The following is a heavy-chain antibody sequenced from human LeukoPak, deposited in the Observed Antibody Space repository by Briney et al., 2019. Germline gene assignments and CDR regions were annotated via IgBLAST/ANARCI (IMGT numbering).Heavy chain of an antibody. V-gene: IGHV1-18*01. CDR3: ARDDSRTAVAYSSSWWRFDY. CDR2: ISAYNGNT. D-gene: IGHD6-13*01. J-gene: IGHJ4*02. CDR1: GVTFSSYA. Sequence: ASVKVSCKASGVTFSSYAISWVRQAPGQGLEWMGGISAYNGNTNYAQKLQGRVTMTTDTSTSTAYMELRSLRSDDTAVYYCARDDSRTAVAYSSSWWRFDYWGQGTLVTVSS.